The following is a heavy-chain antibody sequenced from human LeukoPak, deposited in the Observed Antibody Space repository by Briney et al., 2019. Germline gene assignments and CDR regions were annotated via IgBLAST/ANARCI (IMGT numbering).Heavy chain of an antibody. D-gene: IGHD6-13*01. CDR1: GYTFTSYY. J-gene: IGHJ4*02. CDR2: INPSGGST. Sequence: ASVKVSCKASGYTFTSYYMHWVRQAPGQGLEWMGIINPSGGSTSYAQKFQGRVTMTRDTSTSTAYMELRSLRSDDTAVYYCAFHSSSWYFDYWGQGTLVTVSS. CDR3: AFHSSSWYFDY. V-gene: IGHV1-46*01.